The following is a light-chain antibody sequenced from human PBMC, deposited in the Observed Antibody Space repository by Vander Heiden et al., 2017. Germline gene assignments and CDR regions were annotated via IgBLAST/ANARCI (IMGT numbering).Light chain of an antibody. Sequence: EIVLTQSPGTLSLSPGERATLSCRASQSVSSNYIAWYQHKPGQAPRLLIFGASSGLTGIPDRFSGSGSGTDFTLTISRLEPEDFAVYYCQQYGGTPFTFGQGTKLEI. CDR2: GAS. CDR3: QQYGGTPFT. V-gene: IGKV3-20*01. CDR1: QSVSSNY. J-gene: IGKJ2*01.